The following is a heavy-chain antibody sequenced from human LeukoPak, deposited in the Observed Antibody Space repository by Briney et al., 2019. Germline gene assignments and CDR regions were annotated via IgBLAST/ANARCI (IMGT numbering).Heavy chain of an antibody. Sequence: GGSLRLSCAASGFTFSSYSMNWVRQAPGKGLEWVSSISSSSSYIYYADSVKGRFTISRDNAKNSLYLQMNSLRAEDTAVYYCARAESPKSAAMVNFWDYWGQGTLVTVSS. CDR2: ISSSSSYI. CDR3: ARAESPKSAAMVNFWDY. D-gene: IGHD5-18*01. V-gene: IGHV3-21*01. J-gene: IGHJ4*02. CDR1: GFTFSSYS.